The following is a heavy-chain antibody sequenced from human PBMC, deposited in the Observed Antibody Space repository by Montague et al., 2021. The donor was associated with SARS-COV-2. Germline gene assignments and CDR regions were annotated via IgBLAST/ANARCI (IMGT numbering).Heavy chain of an antibody. CDR3: ARATRSIVVLNWFDP. J-gene: IGHJ5*02. CDR1: GGSISSGGYY. V-gene: IGHV4-31*03. D-gene: IGHD3-22*01. Sequence: TLSLTCTVSGGSISSGGYYWSWIRQHPGKGLEWFGYIYYSGSTXYNPSLKSRVTISVDTSKNQFSLKLSSVTAADTAVYYCARATRSIVVLNWFDPWGQGTLVTVSS. CDR2: IYYSGST.